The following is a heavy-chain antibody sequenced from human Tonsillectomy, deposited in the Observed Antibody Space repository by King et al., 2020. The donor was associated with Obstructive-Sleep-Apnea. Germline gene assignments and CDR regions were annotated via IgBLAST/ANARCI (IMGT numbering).Heavy chain of an antibody. J-gene: IGHJ4*02. D-gene: IGHD5/OR15-5a*01. CDR3: AKAPTVVSAFDY. CDR1: GFTFRSYA. Sequence: VQLVESGGGLVQPGGSLRLSCAASGFTFRSYAMSWVRPAPGKGLEWVSLISGSGDSPYYADPVKGRFTISRDNSKNTLYLQMNSLRAEDTAVYYCAKAPTVVSAFDYWGQGTLVTVSS. V-gene: IGHV3-23*04. CDR2: ISGSGDSP.